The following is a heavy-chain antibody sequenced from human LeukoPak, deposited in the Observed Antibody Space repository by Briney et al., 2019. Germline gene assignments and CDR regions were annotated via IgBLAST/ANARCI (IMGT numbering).Heavy chain of an antibody. CDR2: IYSGGDT. D-gene: IGHD6-19*01. J-gene: IGHJ4*02. V-gene: IGHV3-NL1*01. CDR3: AKERSLEIAVAGTIFDY. CDR1: RFTFSSYG. Sequence: GRPLRLSCAASRFTFSSYGMHWVRQAPGKGLEWISVIYSGGDTYYADSVKGRFTISRDNSKNMIYLEMSSLKAEDTAVYYCAKERSLEIAVAGTIFDYWGQGTLVTVSS.